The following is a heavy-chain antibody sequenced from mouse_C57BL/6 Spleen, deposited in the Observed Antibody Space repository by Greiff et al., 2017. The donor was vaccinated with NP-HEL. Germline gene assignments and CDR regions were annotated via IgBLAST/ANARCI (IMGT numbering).Heavy chain of an antibody. CDR1: GYTFTSYW. Sequence: QVQLQQSGAELVRPGSSVKLSCKASGYTFTSYWMHWVKQRPIQGLEWIGNIDPSDSETHYNQKFKDKATLTVDKSSSTAYMQLSSLTSEDSAVYYCARGNYYGLYAMDYWGQGTSVTVSS. J-gene: IGHJ4*01. CDR2: IDPSDSET. V-gene: IGHV1-52*01. CDR3: ARGNYYGLYAMDY. D-gene: IGHD1-1*01.